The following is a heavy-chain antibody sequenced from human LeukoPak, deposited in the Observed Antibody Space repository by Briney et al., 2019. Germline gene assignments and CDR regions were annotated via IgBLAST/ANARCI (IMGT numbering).Heavy chain of an antibody. CDR3: ARLMVVAATPWFDP. V-gene: IGHV4-39*07. D-gene: IGHD2-15*01. CDR1: GGSISSSSYY. CDR2: IYYSGST. Sequence: PSETLSLTCTVTGGSISSSSYYWGWIRQPPGKGLEWIGSIYYSGSTYYNPSLKSRVTISVDTSKNQFSLKLSSVTAADTAVYYCARLMVVAATPWFDPWGQGTLVTVSS. J-gene: IGHJ5*02.